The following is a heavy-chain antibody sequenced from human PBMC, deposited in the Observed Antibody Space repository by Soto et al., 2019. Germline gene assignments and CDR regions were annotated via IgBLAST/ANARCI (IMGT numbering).Heavy chain of an antibody. CDR2: ISGSGGST. J-gene: IGHJ5*02. CDR3: AKDRDIVVVVAATTDWFDP. V-gene: IGHV3-23*01. CDR1: GFTFSSYA. Sequence: GGSLRLSCAASGFTFSSYAMSWVRQAPGKGLEWVSAISGSGGSTYYADSVKGRFTISRDNSKNTLYLQMNSLRAEDTAVYYCAKDRDIVVVVAATTDWFDPWGQGTLVTVSS. D-gene: IGHD2-15*01.